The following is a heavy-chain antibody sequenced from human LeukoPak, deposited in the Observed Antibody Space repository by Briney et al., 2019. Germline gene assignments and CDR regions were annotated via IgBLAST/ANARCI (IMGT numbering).Heavy chain of an antibody. Sequence: PSETLSLTCTVSGGSISSGGYYWSWIRQHPGKGLEWIGYIYYSGSTYYNPSLKSRVTISVDTSKSQFSLKLSSVTAADTAVYYCARDSAIVSYYGMDVWGQGTTVTVSS. CDR1: GGSISSGGYY. D-gene: IGHD5-18*01. V-gene: IGHV4-31*03. CDR3: ARDSAIVSYYGMDV. J-gene: IGHJ6*02. CDR2: IYYSGST.